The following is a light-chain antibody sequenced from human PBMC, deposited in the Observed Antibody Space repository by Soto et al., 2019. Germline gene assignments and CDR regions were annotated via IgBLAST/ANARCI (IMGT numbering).Light chain of an antibody. J-gene: IGLJ1*01. CDR1: SSDVGGYNY. V-gene: IGLV2-14*03. Sequence: QSVLTQPASVSGSPGQSIAISCTGTSSDVGGYNYVSWYQQHPGKAPKLMIYDVTNRPSGVSNRFSGSKSGNTASLTISGLQAEDEADYDCSSYTSSTTYVFVTGTKVTVL. CDR2: DVT. CDR3: SSYTSSTTYV.